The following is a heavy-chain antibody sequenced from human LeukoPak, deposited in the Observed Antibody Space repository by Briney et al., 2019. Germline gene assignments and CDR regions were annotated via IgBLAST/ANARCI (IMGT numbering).Heavy chain of an antibody. J-gene: IGHJ4*02. D-gene: IGHD2-2*01. CDR2: IYPGDSDT. V-gene: IGHV5-51*01. CDR1: GYSFTSYW. CDR3: ARQSAYCSSTSCYHQQPIDY. Sequence: GESLKISCKGSGYSFTSYWIGWVRRLPGKGREWMGIIYPGDSDTRYSPSFQGQVTISANKSISTAYLQWSSLKASDTAMYYCARQSAYCSSTSCYHQQPIDYWGQGTLVTVSS.